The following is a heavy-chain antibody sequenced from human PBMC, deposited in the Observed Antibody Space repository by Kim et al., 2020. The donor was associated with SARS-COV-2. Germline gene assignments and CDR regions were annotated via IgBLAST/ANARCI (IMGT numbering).Heavy chain of an antibody. D-gene: IGHD3-10*01. J-gene: IGHJ4*02. CDR3: TTELSRGHS. Sequence: GSLRLSCAASGLTFSNYWMHWVRQTPGMGLMWVSRISRDGSDTRYADSVKGRFTISRDNAKNTVYLQMNSLRAEDTAVYYCTTELSRGHSWGQGTLVTV. CDR1: GLTFSNYW. V-gene: IGHV3-74*01. CDR2: ISRDGSDT.